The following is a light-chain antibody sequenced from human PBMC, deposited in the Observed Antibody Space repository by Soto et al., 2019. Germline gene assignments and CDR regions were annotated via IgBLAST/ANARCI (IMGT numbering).Light chain of an antibody. CDR2: RNN. V-gene: IGLV1-47*01. Sequence: QPVLTQPPSASATPGQRVTISCSGSSSNIGSDFVFWYQQLPGTAPKLLIYRNNQRPSGVPDRFSGSKSGTSASLAISGLRSEDEADYYCAAWDHSLSGWMIGGGNKLTVL. J-gene: IGLJ3*02. CDR1: SSNIGSDF. CDR3: AAWDHSLSGWM.